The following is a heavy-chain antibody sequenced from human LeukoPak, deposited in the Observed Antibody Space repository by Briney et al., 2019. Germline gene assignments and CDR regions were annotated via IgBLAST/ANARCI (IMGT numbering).Heavy chain of an antibody. D-gene: IGHD3-10*01. J-gene: IGHJ5*02. CDR2: FDPEDGET. V-gene: IGHV1-24*01. CDR3: ATFRSYYYGSGSYSWFDP. CDR1: GYTLTELS. Sequence: GASVKVSCKVSGYTLTELSMHWVRQAPGKGLEWMGGFDPEDGETIYAQKFQGRVTMTEDTSTDTAYMELSSLRSEDTAVYYCATFRSYYYGSGSYSWFDPWGQGTLVTVSS.